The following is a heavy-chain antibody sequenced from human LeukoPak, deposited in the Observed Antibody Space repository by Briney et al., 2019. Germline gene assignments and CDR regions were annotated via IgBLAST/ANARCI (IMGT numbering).Heavy chain of an antibody. D-gene: IGHD6-19*01. CDR1: GYSISSGYY. CDR2: IYYSGSA. J-gene: IGHJ5*02. Sequence: SETLSLTCTVSGYSISSGYYWGWIRQPPGKGLEWIGSIYYSGSAYYNPSLKSRVTISVDTSKNQFSLKLRSVTAADTAVYYCARGQARLAWFDPWGQGTLVTVSS. V-gene: IGHV4-38-2*02. CDR3: ARGQARLAWFDP.